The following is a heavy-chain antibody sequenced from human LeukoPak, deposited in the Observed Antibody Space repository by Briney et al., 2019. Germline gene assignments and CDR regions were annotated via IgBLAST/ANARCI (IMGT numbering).Heavy chain of an antibody. Sequence: GGSLRLSCASSGFTFSFYWMHWVRQAPGKGLVWVSRINNDGRSTSYAGSVKGRFTISRDNAKNTLYLQMNSLRAEDTAVYYCARDSEYCTGGTCRLDYWGQGALVTVSS. CDR3: ARDSEYCTGGTCRLDY. CDR1: GFTFSFYW. CDR2: INNDGRST. D-gene: IGHD2-15*01. V-gene: IGHV3-74*01. J-gene: IGHJ4*02.